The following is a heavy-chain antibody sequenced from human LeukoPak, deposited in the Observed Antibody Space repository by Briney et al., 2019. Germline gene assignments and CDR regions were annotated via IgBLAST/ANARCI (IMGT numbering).Heavy chain of an antibody. CDR2: ISGSGGST. D-gene: IGHD3-9*01. CDR3: AKAESGYYDILTGYFLGYMDV. V-gene: IGHV3-23*01. CDR1: GFTFSSYG. Sequence: GGTLRLSCAASGFTFSSYGMSWVRQAPGKGLEWVSAISGSGGSTYYADSVKGRFTISRDNSKNTLYLQMNSLRAEDTAVYYCAKAESGYYDILTGYFLGYMDVWGKGTTVTISS. J-gene: IGHJ6*03.